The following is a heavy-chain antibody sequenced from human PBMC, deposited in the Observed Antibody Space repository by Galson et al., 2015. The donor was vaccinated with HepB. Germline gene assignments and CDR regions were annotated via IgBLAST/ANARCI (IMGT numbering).Heavy chain of an antibody. D-gene: IGHD1-26*01. CDR1: GFTFSDYA. J-gene: IGHJ4*02. V-gene: IGHV3-30-3*02. Sequence: SLRLSCAASGFTFSDYAMYWVRQAPGKGLEWVAVISYDGSNKYYADSVKGRFAISRDNSKNTLYLQMNSLRAEDTAVYYCAKRTSGSYFYFDYWGQGTLVTVSS. CDR3: AKRTSGSYFYFDY. CDR2: ISYDGSNK.